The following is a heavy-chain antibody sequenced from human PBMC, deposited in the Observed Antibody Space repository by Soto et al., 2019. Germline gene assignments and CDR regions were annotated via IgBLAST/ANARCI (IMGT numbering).Heavy chain of an antibody. V-gene: IGHV4-4*07. D-gene: IGHD6-6*01. CDR1: GGSISSYY. CDR3: ATLQREWYSSSSGLGWFDP. J-gene: IGHJ5*02. Sequence: NPSETLSLTCTVSGGSISSYYWSWIRQPAGKGLEWIGRIYTSGSTNYNPSLKSRVTMSVDTSKNQFSLKLSSVTAADTAVYYCATLQREWYSSSSGLGWFDPWGQGTLVTVSS. CDR2: IYTSGST.